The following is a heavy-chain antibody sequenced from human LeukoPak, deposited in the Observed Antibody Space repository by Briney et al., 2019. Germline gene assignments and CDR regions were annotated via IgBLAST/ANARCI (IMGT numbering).Heavy chain of an antibody. CDR3: AREDYGDLQYYFDY. V-gene: IGHV3-7*01. Sequence: PGGSLRLSCAASGFTFSSYWMSWVRQAPGKGLEWVANIKQDGSEKYYVDSVKGRFTISRDNAKNSLYLQMNSLRAEDTAVYYCAREDYGDLQYYFDYWGQGTLVTVSS. CDR2: IKQDGSEK. CDR1: GFTFSSYW. J-gene: IGHJ4*02. D-gene: IGHD4-17*01.